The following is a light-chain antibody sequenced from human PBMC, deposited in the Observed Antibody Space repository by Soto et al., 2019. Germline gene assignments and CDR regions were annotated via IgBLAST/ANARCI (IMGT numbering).Light chain of an antibody. Sequence: RVTQSAFSVSASVCDRVTITCRASQSISSYLNWYQQKPGKAPKLLIYAASSLQSGVPSRFSGSGSGTDFTLTISSLQPEDFATYYCQQSYITPFTFGHGTKVDI. CDR2: AAS. CDR1: QSISSY. J-gene: IGKJ3*01. CDR3: QQSYITPFT. V-gene: IGKV1-39*01.